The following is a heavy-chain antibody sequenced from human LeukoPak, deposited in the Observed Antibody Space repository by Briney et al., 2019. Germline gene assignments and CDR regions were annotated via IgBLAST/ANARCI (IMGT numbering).Heavy chain of an antibody. D-gene: IGHD6-19*01. CDR3: AKDPDSSGWYPDY. CDR2: ISASGGTT. J-gene: IGHJ4*02. Sequence: GGSLRLSCAASGFTFSPYAMSWVRQAPGRGLEWVSAISASGGTTSYADSVKGRFTTSRDNSKNTLYLQMNSLRAEDTAVYYCAKDPDSSGWYPDYWGQGTLVTVSS. CDR1: GFTFSPYA. V-gene: IGHV3-23*01.